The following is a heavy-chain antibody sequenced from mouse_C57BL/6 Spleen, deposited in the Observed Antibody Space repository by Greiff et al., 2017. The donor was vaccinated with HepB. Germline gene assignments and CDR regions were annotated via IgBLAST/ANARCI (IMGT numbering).Heavy chain of an antibody. Sequence: LVESGPELVKPGASVKISCKASGYSFTDYNMNWVKQSNGKGLEWIGVINPNYGTTSYNQKFKGKATLTVDQSSSTAYMQLNSLTSEDSAVYSGERSTYDNDEVWFAYWGQGTLVTVSA. D-gene: IGHD2-4*01. CDR2: INPNYGTT. CDR1: GYSFTDYN. J-gene: IGHJ3*01. CDR3: ERSTYDNDEVWFAY. V-gene: IGHV1-39*01.